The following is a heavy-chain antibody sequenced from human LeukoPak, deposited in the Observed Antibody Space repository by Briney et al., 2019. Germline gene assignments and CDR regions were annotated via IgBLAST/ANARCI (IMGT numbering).Heavy chain of an antibody. Sequence: GASVKVSCKASGYTFTGYYMHWVRQAPGQGLEWMGWINPNSGGTNYAQKFQGRVTMTRVTSISTAYMELSRLRSDDTAVYYCARVGDGSGSYSTYYYYGMDVWGQGTTVTVSS. V-gene: IGHV1-2*02. D-gene: IGHD3-10*01. CDR2: INPNSGGT. CDR1: GYTFTGYY. CDR3: ARVGDGSGSYSTYYYYGMDV. J-gene: IGHJ6*02.